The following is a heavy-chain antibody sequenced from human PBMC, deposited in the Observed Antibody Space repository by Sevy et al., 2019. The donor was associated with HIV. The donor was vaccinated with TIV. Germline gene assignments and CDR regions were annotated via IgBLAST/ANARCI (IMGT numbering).Heavy chain of an antibody. CDR3: STDPIIVLLVTDGMDV. J-gene: IGHJ6*02. D-gene: IGHD2-8*02. Sequence: GGSLRLSCAASGFTFTYAWMTWVRQAPGKGLEWLGRIKSRADGGTIDYAASVKGRFRISRDDSKNTLYLQMNSLKTEDTGVYYCSTDPIIVLLVTDGMDVWRQGTSVTVSS. CDR1: GFTFTYAW. V-gene: IGHV3-15*01. CDR2: IKSRADGGTI.